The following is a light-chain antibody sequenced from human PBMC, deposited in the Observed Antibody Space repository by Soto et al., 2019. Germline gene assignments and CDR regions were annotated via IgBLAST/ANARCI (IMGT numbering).Light chain of an antibody. CDR2: GAS. CDR3: QKYGSSPYT. J-gene: IGKJ2*01. Sequence: EIVLTQSPGTLSLSPGERATLSCRASQSVSSSYLAWYRQKPGQAPRLLIYGASSRATGTPDRFSGSGSGTDFTLTIIRLEPEDFAVYYCQKYGSSPYTFGQGTKLEIK. CDR1: QSVSSSY. V-gene: IGKV3-20*01.